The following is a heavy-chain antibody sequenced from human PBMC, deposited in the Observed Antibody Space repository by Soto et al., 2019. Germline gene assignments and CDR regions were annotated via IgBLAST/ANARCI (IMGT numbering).Heavy chain of an antibody. CDR2: LYYSGST. CDR3: ARDLGDSSGYDISNAFDI. J-gene: IGHJ3*02. V-gene: IGHV4-30-4*01. D-gene: IGHD3-22*01. CDR1: GGSISSGDYY. Sequence: QVQLQETGPGLVKPSQTLSLTCTVSGGSISSGDYYWSWIRQPPGKGLEWIGYLYYSGSTYYNPSLKSRVTISVDTSKNQFSLKLSSVTAADTAVYYCARDLGDSSGYDISNAFDIWGQGTMVTVSS.